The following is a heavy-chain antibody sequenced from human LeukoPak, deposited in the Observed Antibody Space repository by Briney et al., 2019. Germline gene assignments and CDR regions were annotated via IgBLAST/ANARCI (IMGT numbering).Heavy chain of an antibody. CDR2: IYHSGNS. CDR1: GYPISSGYY. Sequence: SETLSLTCAVSGYPISSGYYWGWVRQPPGKGLEWIGSIYHSGNSYYNPSLRSRVTISVDTSKNQFFLKVSSVTAADTAVYYCARRAGSGWPTFDYWGQGTLVTVSS. V-gene: IGHV4-38-2*01. D-gene: IGHD6-19*01. CDR3: ARRAGSGWPTFDY. J-gene: IGHJ4*02.